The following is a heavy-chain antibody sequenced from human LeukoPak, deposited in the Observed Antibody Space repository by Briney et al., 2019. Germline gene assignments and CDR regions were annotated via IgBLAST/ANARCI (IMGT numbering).Heavy chain of an antibody. CDR2: INHSGST. CDR1: GGSFSGYY. J-gene: IGHJ3*02. V-gene: IGHV4-34*01. D-gene: IGHD3-9*01. CDR3: ARLPSDYDILTRREDAFDI. Sequence: PSETLSLTCAVYGGSFSGYYWSWVRQPPGKGLEWIGEINHSGSTNYNPSLKSRVTISVDTSKNQFSLKLSSVTAADTAVYYCARLPSDYDILTRREDAFDIWGQGTMVTVSS.